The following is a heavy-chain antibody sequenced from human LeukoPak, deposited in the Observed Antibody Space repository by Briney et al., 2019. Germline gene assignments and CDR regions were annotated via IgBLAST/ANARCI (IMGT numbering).Heavy chain of an antibody. Sequence: PGGSLRLSCAASGVTLSSNYMGGVREGPGGGLERGSVIYSGGSTYYTDSVRGRLTISRNNSKNTLYLQMNSLSAEDPAVYYCARNQGYTFGYGMDVWGKGATVTVSS. CDR2: IYSGGST. J-gene: IGHJ6*04. V-gene: IGHV3-53*01. CDR3: ARNQGYTFGYGMDV. CDR1: GVTLSSNY. D-gene: IGHD2-2*02.